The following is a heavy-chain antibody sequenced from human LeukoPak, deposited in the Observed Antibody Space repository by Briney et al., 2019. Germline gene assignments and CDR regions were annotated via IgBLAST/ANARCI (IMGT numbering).Heavy chain of an antibody. CDR3: ARIAAAGPSYYYYYMDV. Sequence: SETLSLTCTVSGGSISSYYWSWIWQPAGKGLEWIGRIYTSGSTNYNPSLKSRVTISVDTSKNQFSLKLSSVTAADTAVYYCARIAAAGPSYYYYYMDVWGKGTTVTVSS. CDR2: IYTSGST. V-gene: IGHV4-4*07. J-gene: IGHJ6*03. D-gene: IGHD6-13*01. CDR1: GGSISSYY.